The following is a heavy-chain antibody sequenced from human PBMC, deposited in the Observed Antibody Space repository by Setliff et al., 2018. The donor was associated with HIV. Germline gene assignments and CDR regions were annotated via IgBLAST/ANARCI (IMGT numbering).Heavy chain of an antibody. D-gene: IGHD5-18*01. Sequence: ASVKVSCKASGYSFTTSGVSWVRQAPGQGLEWMGWISAYNGNTNYAQKPQGRVTMTTDTSTSTAYMELRSLRSDDTAVYYCASSLGYSYGLYLDYWGQGTLVTVSS. CDR1: GYSFTTSG. J-gene: IGHJ4*02. V-gene: IGHV1-18*01. CDR3: ASSLGYSYGLYLDY. CDR2: ISAYNGNT.